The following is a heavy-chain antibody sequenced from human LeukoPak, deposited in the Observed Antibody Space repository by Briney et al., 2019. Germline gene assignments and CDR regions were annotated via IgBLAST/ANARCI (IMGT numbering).Heavy chain of an antibody. V-gene: IGHV3-23*01. CDR1: GFTFSSYA. CDR3: AKVPDMYSSGWYFDY. Sequence: GSLRLSCAASGFTFSSYAMSWVRQAPGKGLEWVSAISGSGGSTYYADSVKGRFTISRDNSKNTPYLQMNSLRAEDTAVYYCAKVPDMYSSGWYFDYWGQGTLVTVSS. J-gene: IGHJ4*02. CDR2: ISGSGGST. D-gene: IGHD6-19*01.